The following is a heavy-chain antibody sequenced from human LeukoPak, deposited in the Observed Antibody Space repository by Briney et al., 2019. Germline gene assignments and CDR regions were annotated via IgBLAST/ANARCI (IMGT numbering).Heavy chain of an antibody. V-gene: IGHV3-23*01. CDR3: ARGADCSSTSCYRNWFDP. CDR1: GFTFSSYA. J-gene: IGHJ5*02. CDR2: ISGSGGST. D-gene: IGHD2-2*01. Sequence: PGGSLRLSCAASGFTFSSYAMSWVRQAPGKGLEWVSAISGSGGSTYYADSVKGRFTISRDNSKNTLYLQMNSLRAEDTAVYYCARGADCSSTSCYRNWFDPWGQGTLVNVSS.